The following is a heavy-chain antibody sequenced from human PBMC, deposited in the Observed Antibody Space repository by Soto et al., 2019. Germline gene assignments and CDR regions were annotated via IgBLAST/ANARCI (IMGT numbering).Heavy chain of an antibody. D-gene: IGHD1-1*01. CDR2: TIPAFGTA. V-gene: IGHV1-69*06. CDR3: WRHDKTALPPLDS. Sequence: QVHLVQSGAEVKSPGSAVKVSCKVSGAGDTFSNYGLNWMRQAPGQGLEWMGGTIPAFGTANYAQKFQGRVTITADTSTTTAYMEMSSLRSDDTAVYYCWRHDKTALPPLDSWGKGTLVSVSS. J-gene: IGHJ4*02. CDR1: GAGDTFSNYG.